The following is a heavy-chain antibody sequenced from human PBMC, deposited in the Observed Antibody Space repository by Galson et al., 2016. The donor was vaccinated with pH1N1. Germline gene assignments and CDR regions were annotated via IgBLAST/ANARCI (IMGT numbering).Heavy chain of an antibody. V-gene: IGHV3-48*03. J-gene: IGHJ4*02. D-gene: IGHD5-24*01. CDR1: GFTFRNYG. Sequence: SLRLSCAGSGFTFRNYGIHWVRQAPGKGLEWVSYIIGSGSIANYADSVRGRFTISRDNAKNSLFLQMDSLRAEDTAIYYCVREIRDDYNYGNFDYWGQGTLVTVSS. CDR2: IIGSGSIA. CDR3: VREIRDDYNYGNFDY.